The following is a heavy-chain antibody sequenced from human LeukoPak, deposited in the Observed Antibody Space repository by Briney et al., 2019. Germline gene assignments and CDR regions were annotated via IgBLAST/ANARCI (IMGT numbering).Heavy chain of an antibody. CDR3: ARQTPNYYGSGSFYNGFDS. V-gene: IGHV4-59*08. D-gene: IGHD3-10*01. J-gene: IGHJ5*01. Sequence: PSETLSLTCTVSGGSISSYYWNWIRQPPGKGLEWIGYIYYSGSTNYNPSLKSRVTISVDTSKNQFSLKLSSVTSAGTAVYYCARQTPNYYGSGSFYNGFDSWGQGTLVTVSS. CDR2: IYYSGST. CDR1: GGSISSYY.